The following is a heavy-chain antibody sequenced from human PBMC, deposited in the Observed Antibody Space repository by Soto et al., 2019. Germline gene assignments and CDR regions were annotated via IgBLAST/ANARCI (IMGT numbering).Heavy chain of an antibody. J-gene: IGHJ6*02. CDR2: IIPFSGTV. CDR3: ARGSYDSYAGVVGMDV. D-gene: IGHD3-10*01. CDR1: GGSFMSQA. Sequence: SVKVSCKSSGGSFMSQAISWVRQAPGQGPEWMGGIIPFSGTVTYTQRFQGRLTLTADEPTKTAYMELSSLSSEDTAVYYCARGSYDSYAGVVGMDVWGQGTKVTVSS. V-gene: IGHV1-69*13.